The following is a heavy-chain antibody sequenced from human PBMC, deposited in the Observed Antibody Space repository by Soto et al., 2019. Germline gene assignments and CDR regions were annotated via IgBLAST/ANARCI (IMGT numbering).Heavy chain of an antibody. J-gene: IGHJ6*02. CDR3: ARFSYDFWSGYFGAGGDHGMDV. V-gene: IGHV1-8*01. D-gene: IGHD3-3*01. CDR2: MNPNSGNT. Sequence: ASVKVSCKASGYTFTSYDINWVRQATGQGLEWMGWMNPNSGNTGYAQKFQGRVTVTRNTSISTAYMELSSLRSEDTAVYYCARFSYDFWSGYFGAGGDHGMDVWGQGTTVTVSS. CDR1: GYTFTSYD.